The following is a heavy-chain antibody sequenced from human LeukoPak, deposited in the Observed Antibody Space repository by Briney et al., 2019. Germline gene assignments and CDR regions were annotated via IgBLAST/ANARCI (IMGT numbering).Heavy chain of an antibody. D-gene: IGHD3-22*01. J-gene: IGHJ4*02. CDR2: ISGSGGST. Sequence: GGSLRLSCAASGFTFSSYAMSWVRQAPGKGLEWVSGISGSGGSTYYADSVKGRFTISRDNSKNTLYLQMNSLRAEDTAVYYCAKVSSGYYDYFDYWGQGTLVTVSS. CDR1: GFTFSSYA. V-gene: IGHV3-23*01. CDR3: AKVSSGYYDYFDY.